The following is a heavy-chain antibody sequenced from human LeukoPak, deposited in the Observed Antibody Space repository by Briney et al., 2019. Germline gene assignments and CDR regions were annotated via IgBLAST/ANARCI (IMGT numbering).Heavy chain of an antibody. V-gene: IGHV1-8*01. Sequence: GASVNVSCKASVYTFTTYDINWVGQATGQGLEWMGWMNPNSGNTGYTQKFQGRVTMTRNTSISTAYMELSSLRSEDTAVYYCARGRGSGHKENWFDPWGQGTLVTVSS. CDR1: VYTFTTYD. CDR3: ARGRGSGHKENWFDP. D-gene: IGHD6-19*01. CDR2: MNPNSGNT. J-gene: IGHJ5*02.